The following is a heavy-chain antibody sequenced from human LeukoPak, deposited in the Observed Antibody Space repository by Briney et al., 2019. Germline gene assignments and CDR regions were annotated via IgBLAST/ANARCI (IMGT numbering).Heavy chain of an antibody. D-gene: IGHD6-13*01. Sequence: PRGSLRLSCVASGFTFSDYYMSWIRQAPGKGLEGVSYTPNTSSYKSYAESVKGRFTISRDNAKNSLYLQMNSLRAEDTAVYYCARAANTAAGTPTLAIDYWGQGTLVTVSS. J-gene: IGHJ4*02. CDR2: TPNTSSYK. CDR1: GFTFSDYY. V-gene: IGHV3-11*05. CDR3: ARAANTAAGTPTLAIDY.